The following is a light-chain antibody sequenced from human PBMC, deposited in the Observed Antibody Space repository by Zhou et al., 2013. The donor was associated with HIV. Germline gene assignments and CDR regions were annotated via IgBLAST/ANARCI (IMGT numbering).Light chain of an antibody. CDR2: SAS. CDR3: QQYKSFLLS. CDR1: QGISSY. J-gene: IGKJ4*01. V-gene: IGKV1D-43*01. Sequence: AIRMTQSPFSLSASVGDRVTITCWARQGISSYLAWCQRKPAKAPNLFIYSASSLQSGVPSSFSGSGSGTDYTLTISSLQPDDLGTYFCQQYKSFLLSFGGGTKVDIK.